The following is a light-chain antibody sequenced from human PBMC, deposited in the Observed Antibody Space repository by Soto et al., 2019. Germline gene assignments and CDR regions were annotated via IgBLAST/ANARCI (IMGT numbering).Light chain of an antibody. J-gene: IGKJ1*01. CDR3: QQYDTSPRT. V-gene: IGKV3-20*01. CDR1: QSVSSNY. CDR2: GAS. Sequence: EVMLTQSPGTLSLSPGERATLSCRASQSVSSNYLAWYQQKSGQAPRLLIYGASNRATGIPDRYSGSGSGTDFTLTNRRLEPEDFAVYYCQQYDTSPRTFGQRTKVELK.